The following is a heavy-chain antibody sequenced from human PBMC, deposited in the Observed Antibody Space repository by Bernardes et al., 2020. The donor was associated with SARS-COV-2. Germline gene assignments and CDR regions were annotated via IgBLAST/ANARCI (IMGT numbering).Heavy chain of an antibody. CDR3: ARDVGGITIFGVVIMGHRTGHFDI. V-gene: IGHV3-30*04. J-gene: IGHJ3*02. D-gene: IGHD3-3*01. CDR2: ISYDGSNK. Sequence: GGSLRLSCAASGFTFSSYAMHWVRQAPGKGLEWVAVISYDGSNKYYADSVKGRFTISRDNSKNTLYLQMNSLRAEDTAVYYCARDVGGITIFGVVIMGHRTGHFDIWGQGTMVTVSS. CDR1: GFTFSSYA.